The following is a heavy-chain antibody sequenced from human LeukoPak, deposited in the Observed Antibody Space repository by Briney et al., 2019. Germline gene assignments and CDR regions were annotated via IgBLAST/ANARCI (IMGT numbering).Heavy chain of an antibody. CDR2: ISYDGSNK. CDR1: GFTFSSYG. CDR3: AKDLEITPYDY. J-gene: IGHJ4*02. Sequence: GRSLRLSCAASGFTFSSYGMHWVRQAPGKGLEWVAVISYDGSNKYYADSVKGRFTISRDNSKNTLYLQMNSLRAEDTAVYYCAKDLEITPYDYWGQGTLVTVSP. D-gene: IGHD5-24*01. V-gene: IGHV3-30*18.